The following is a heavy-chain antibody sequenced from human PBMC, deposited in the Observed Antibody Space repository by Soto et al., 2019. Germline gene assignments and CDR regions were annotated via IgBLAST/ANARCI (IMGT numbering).Heavy chain of an antibody. CDR2: ISYDGSNK. V-gene: IGHV3-30-3*01. CDR3: ARDGHRIAAAGTDYYYYGMDV. Sequence: GSLRLSCAASGFTFSSYAMHWVRQAPGKGLEWVAVISYDGSNKYYADSVKGRFTISRDNSKNTLYLQMNSLRAEDTAVYYCARDGHRIAAAGTDYYYYGMDVWGQGTTVTVSS. CDR1: GFTFSSYA. J-gene: IGHJ6*02. D-gene: IGHD6-13*01.